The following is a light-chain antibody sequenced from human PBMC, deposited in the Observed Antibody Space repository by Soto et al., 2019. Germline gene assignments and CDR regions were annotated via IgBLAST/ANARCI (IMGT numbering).Light chain of an antibody. CDR3: QVWDSSSDHYV. V-gene: IGLV3-21*02. Sequence: SYELTQPPSVSVAPGQTARITCGGNNIGSKSVHWYPPKPGQAPVLVVYDDSDRPSGIPERISCSNSGNTATLTNSRVAAGDGGSHYCQVWDSSSDHYVFGTGTKLIVL. CDR2: DDS. CDR1: NIGSKS. J-gene: IGLJ1*01.